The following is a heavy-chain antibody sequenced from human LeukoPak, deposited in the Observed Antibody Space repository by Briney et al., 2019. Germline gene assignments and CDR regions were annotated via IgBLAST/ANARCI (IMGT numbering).Heavy chain of an antibody. V-gene: IGHV3-21*01. Sequence: GGSLRLSCAASGFTFSSYAMNWVRQAPGKGLEWVSSISFGSSYVYYADSVKGRFTISRDNAKNSLYLQMNSLRAEDTAVYYCARDWMGATHSVWGQGTLVTVSS. D-gene: IGHD1-26*01. CDR1: GFTFSSYA. CDR3: ARDWMGATHSV. CDR2: ISFGSSYV. J-gene: IGHJ4*02.